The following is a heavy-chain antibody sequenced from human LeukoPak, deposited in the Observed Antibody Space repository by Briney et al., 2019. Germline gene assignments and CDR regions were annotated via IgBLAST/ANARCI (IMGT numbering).Heavy chain of an antibody. D-gene: IGHD5-18*01. J-gene: IGHJ4*02. CDR2: ISSSSSYI. V-gene: IGHV3-21*01. Sequence: GGSLRLSCAASGFTFSSYSMNWVRQAPGKGLEWVSSISSSSSYIYYADSVKGRFTISRDNAKNSLYLQMNSLRAEDTAVYYCARPLDTAMVTPEFDYWGQGTLVTVSS. CDR1: GFTFSSYS. CDR3: ARPLDTAMVTPEFDY.